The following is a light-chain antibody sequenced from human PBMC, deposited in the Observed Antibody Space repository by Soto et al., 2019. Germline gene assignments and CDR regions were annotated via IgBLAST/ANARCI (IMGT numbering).Light chain of an antibody. V-gene: IGLV6-57*03. CDR1: SGSIASNY. CDR3: QSYDSSIPVV. J-gene: IGLJ2*01. Sequence: NFMLTQPHSVSESPGKTVTISCTRSSGSIASNYVQWYQQRPGSAPTTVIYEDNQRPSGVPDRFSGSIDSSSNSASLTISGLKTEDEADYYCQSYDSSIPVVFGGGTKLT. CDR2: EDN.